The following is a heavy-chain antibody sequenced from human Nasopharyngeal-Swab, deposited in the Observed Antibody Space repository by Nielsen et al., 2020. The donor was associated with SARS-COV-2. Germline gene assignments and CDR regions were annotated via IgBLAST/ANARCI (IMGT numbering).Heavy chain of an antibody. D-gene: IGHD3-22*01. CDR2: ISSSGSTI. V-gene: IGHV3-48*03. Sequence: GESLKISCAASGFTFSSYEMNWVRQAPGKGLEWVSYISSSGSTIYYADSVKGRFTISRDNAKNSLYLQMNSLRAEDTAVYYCAKDKRAEEDYLDSSGSTIYYADSVKGRFTISRDNAKNSLYLQMNSLRAEDTAVYYCARDKRAEEDYYDSSGYGGRDAFDIWGQGTMVTVSS. CDR1: GFTFSSYE. CDR3: AKDKRAEEDYLDSSGSTIYYADSVKGRFTISRDNAKNSLYLQMNSLRAEDTAVYYCARDKRAEEDYYDSSGYGGRDAFDI. J-gene: IGHJ3*02.